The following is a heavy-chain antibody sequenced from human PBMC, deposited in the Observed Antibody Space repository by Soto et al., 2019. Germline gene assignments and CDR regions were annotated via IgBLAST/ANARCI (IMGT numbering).Heavy chain of an antibody. V-gene: IGHV4-39*01. J-gene: IGHJ3*01. CDR2: IYYNGDA. CDR1: GGSVSSGNYF. D-gene: IGHD1-20*01. Sequence: QLQLQESGPGLVKPAETLSLKCAVSGGSVSSGNYFWGWIRQPPGKGLEWIGNIYYNGDAYYSPSLNSPVTTSVDTAQNQFSLRLTSLTAADTAVYSCARRLIDNWNQGHDFDFWGQGTLVTVSS. CDR3: ARRLIDNWNQGHDFDF.